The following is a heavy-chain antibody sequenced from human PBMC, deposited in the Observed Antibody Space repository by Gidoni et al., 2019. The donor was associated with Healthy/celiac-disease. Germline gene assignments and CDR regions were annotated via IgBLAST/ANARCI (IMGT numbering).Heavy chain of an antibody. V-gene: IGHV3-66*01. CDR1: DFTVISNY. CDR2: IYSGGST. D-gene: IGHD6-6*01. CDR3: ALGEIIAARSDY. Sequence: EVQLVESGGGWVQPGGSLRLSGAASDFTVISNYMSWVRQAPGKGLEWVSVIYSGGSTYYADSVKGIFTISRDNSKNTLYLQMNSLRAEDTAVYYCALGEIIAARSDYWGQGTLVTVSS. J-gene: IGHJ4*02.